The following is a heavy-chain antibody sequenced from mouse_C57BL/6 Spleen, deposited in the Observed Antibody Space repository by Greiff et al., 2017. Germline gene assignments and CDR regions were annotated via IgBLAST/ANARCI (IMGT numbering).Heavy chain of an antibody. J-gene: IGHJ2*01. V-gene: IGHV5-6*01. CDR2: ISSGGSYT. CDR3: ASTITTACYFDY. D-gene: IGHD1-2*01. Sequence: EVKLMESGGDLVKPGGSLKLSCAASGFTFSSYGMSWVRQTPDKRLEWVATISSGGSYTYYPDSVKGRFTITRDTATNTLYLQMSSLKSEDTAMYYCASTITTACYFDYWGKGTTLTVSS. CDR1: GFTFSSYG.